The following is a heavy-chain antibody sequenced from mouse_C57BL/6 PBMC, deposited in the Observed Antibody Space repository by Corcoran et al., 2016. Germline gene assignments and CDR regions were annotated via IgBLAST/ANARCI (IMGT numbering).Heavy chain of an antibody. V-gene: IGHV1-19*01. J-gene: IGHJ3*01. CDR3: ARGYYGYDVGTFCAY. CDR2: INPYNGGT. CDR1: RYTFPDSY. D-gene: IGHD2-2*01. Sequence: EVQLQQSGPVLVKPGASVKMSSQASRYTFPDSYMNWVKPSHGKSLERIGVINPYNGGTSYNQKFKGKATLTVDKSSSTAYMELNSLTSEDSAVYYWARGYYGYDVGTFCAYWGQGTLVNVSA.